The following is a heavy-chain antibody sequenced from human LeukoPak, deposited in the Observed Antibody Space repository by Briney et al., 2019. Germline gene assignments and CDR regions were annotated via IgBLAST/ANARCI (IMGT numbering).Heavy chain of an antibody. CDR2: IYPGDSDT. D-gene: IGHD3-3*01. J-gene: IGHJ6*03. CDR1: GYSFTSYW. CDR3: ARQDSDTIFDYYYMDV. V-gene: IGHV5-51*01. Sequence: AGESLKISCKGSGYSFTSYWIGWVRQMPGKGLEWMGIIYPGDSDTRYSPSFQGQVTISADKSISTAYLQWSSLKASDTAMYYCARQDSDTIFDYYYMDVWGKGTTVTVFS.